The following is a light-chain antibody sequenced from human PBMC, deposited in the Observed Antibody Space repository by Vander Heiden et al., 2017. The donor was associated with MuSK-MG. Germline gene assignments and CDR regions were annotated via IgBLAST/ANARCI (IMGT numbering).Light chain of an antibody. V-gene: IGLV1-40*01. J-gene: IGLJ2*01. CDR1: SSNIGAGYD. Sequence: QSVLTQPPSVSGAPGQRVTISCTGSSSNIGAGYDVHWYQQLPGTAPKLLIYGNSNRPSGVPDRFSGSKSGTSASLAITGLQAEDEADYYCQSYDSSLYVVCGGGTKLTVL. CDR3: QSYDSSLYVV. CDR2: GNS.